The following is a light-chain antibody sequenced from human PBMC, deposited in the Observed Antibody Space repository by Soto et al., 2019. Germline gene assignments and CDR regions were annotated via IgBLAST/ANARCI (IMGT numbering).Light chain of an antibody. V-gene: IGLV1-44*01. J-gene: IGLJ2*01. CDR3: ASWDVSLVV. Sequence: QSVLTQPPSASGTPGQRVTISCSGSSSNIGTNTVIWYQQLPGTALKLLIYSNNQRPSGVPDRFSGSKSGTSASLAISGLQSEDDADYYCASWDVSLVVFGGGTKLTVL. CDR2: SNN. CDR1: SSNIGTNT.